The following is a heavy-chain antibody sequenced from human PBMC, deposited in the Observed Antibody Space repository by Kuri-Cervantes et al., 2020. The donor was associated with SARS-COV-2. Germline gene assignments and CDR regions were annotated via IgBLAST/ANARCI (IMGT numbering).Heavy chain of an antibody. CDR2: IATAGDP. D-gene: IGHD3-16*01. J-gene: IGHJ3*02. CDR3: ARVSWGGDGFDI. CDR1: GFTFSSHD. V-gene: IGHV3-13*05. Sequence: LSLTCVASGFTFSSHDMHWVRQPTGKGLEWASGIATAGDPYFAASVTGRFTISRENAKNSLYLQMDSLRAGDTAVYYCARVSWGGDGFDIWGQGTMVTVSS.